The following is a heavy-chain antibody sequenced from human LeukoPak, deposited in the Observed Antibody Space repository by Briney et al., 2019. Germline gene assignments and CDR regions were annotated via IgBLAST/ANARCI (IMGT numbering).Heavy chain of an antibody. CDR2: ISSSGSTI. D-gene: IGHD6-13*01. CDR1: GFTFSDYY. CDR3: ARDLQLADAFAI. Sequence: GGSLRLSCAASGFTFSDYYMSWIRQAPGKGLEWVSYISSSGSTIYYADSVKGRFTISRDNAKSSLYLQMNSLRAEDTAVYYCARDLQLADAFAIWGQGTMVTVSS. J-gene: IGHJ3*02. V-gene: IGHV3-11*04.